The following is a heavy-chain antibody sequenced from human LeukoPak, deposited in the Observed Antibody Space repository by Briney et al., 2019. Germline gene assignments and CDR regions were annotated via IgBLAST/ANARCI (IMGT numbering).Heavy chain of an antibody. V-gene: IGHV4-4*07. D-gene: IGHD5-18*01. CDR2: IYTSGNP. CDR3: AREQGGYSYDLGIDY. CDR1: GGSISNYY. J-gene: IGHJ4*02. Sequence: SETLSLTCTVSGGSISNYYWSWIRQPPGKGLEGIGRIYTSGNPNYNPALKSRVTMSVDTSKNQFSLKLSSVTAADTAVYYCAREQGGYSYDLGIDYWGQGTLVTVSS.